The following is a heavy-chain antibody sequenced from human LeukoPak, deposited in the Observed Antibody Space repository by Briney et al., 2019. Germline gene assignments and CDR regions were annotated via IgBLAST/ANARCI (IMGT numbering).Heavy chain of an antibody. CDR2: MYSGGSA. CDR1: GFTVSSNY. V-gene: IGHV3-53*01. J-gene: IGHJ4*02. Sequence: PGGSLRLSCAASGFTVSSNYMSWVRQAPGKGLEWVSVMYSGGSAYYADSVKGRFTISRDNSKNTLYLQMNSLRAEDTAVYYCARDLAPLKSSDSSYWGQGTLVTVPS. D-gene: IGHD3-22*01. CDR3: ARDLAPLKSSDSSY.